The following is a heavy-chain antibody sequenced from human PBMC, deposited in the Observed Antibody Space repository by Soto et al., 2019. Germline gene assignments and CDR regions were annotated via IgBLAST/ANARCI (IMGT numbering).Heavy chain of an antibody. D-gene: IGHD5-18*01. CDR2: IWYDGSNK. J-gene: IGHJ6*02. V-gene: IGHV3-33*01. CDR1: GFTFSSYG. CDR3: ARDVRYSYGYYYYYYGMDV. Sequence: QVQLVESGGGVVQPGRSLRLSCAASGFTFSSYGMHWVRQAPGKGLEWVAVIWYDGSNKYYADSVKGRFTISRDNSKNTLYLQMNRLRGEDTAVYYCARDVRYSYGYYYYYYGMDVWGQGTTVTVSS.